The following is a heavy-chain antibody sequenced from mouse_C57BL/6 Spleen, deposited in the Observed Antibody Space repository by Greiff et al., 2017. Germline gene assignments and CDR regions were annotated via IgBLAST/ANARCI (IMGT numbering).Heavy chain of an antibody. Sequence: EVQLVESGPGLVKPSQSLSLTCSVTGYSITSGYYWNWIRQFPGNKLEWMGYISYDGSNNYNPSLKNRIPITRDTSKNQFFLKLNSVTTEDTATYYCARDVEENAMDYWGQGTSVTVSS. CDR1: GYSITSGYY. CDR2: ISYDGSN. J-gene: IGHJ4*01. V-gene: IGHV3-6*01. CDR3: ARDVEENAMDY.